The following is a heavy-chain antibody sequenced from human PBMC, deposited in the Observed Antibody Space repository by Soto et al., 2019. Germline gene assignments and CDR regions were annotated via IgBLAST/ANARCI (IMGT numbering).Heavy chain of an antibody. J-gene: IGHJ4*02. Sequence: QLQLQESGPGLVKPSETLSLTCTVSGDSIRGSTYYWGWIRQPPGKGLEWIATIFYTGTTHYNPSLKSRVTISVDTSKNQFSLTLNSVTAADTAVYYCARHDYGDGFAYWGQGTLVTVSS. V-gene: IGHV4-39*01. CDR2: IFYTGTT. D-gene: IGHD4-17*01. CDR1: GDSIRGSTYY. CDR3: ARHDYGDGFAY.